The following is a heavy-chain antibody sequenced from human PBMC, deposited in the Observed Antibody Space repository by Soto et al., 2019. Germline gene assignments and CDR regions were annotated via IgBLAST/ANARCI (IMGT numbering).Heavy chain of an antibody. CDR1: GGTFSSYA. CDR2: IIPIFGTA. CDR3: ARLTAGRGPRGYYYYYYYGMDV. D-gene: IGHD2-15*01. V-gene: IGHV1-69*13. J-gene: IGHJ6*02. Sequence: RASVKVSCKASGGTFSSYAISWVRQAPGQGLEWMGGIIPIFGTANYAQKFQGRVTITADESTSTAYMELSSLRSEDTAVYYCARLTAGRGPRGYYYYYYYGMDVWGQGTTVTVSS.